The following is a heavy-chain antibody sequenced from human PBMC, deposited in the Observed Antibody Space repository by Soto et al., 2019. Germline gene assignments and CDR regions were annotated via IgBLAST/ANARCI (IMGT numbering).Heavy chain of an antibody. CDR2: ISGSGGST. J-gene: IGHJ4*02. CDR3: AKGLVVVPAAPYDY. V-gene: IGHV3-23*01. D-gene: IGHD2-2*01. CDR1: GFTFSSYA. Sequence: GGSLILSCAASGFTFSSYAMSWVRQAPGKGLEWVSAISGSGGSTYYADSVKGRFTISRDNSKNTLYLQMNSLRAEDTAVYYCAKGLVVVPAAPYDYWGQGTLVTVSS.